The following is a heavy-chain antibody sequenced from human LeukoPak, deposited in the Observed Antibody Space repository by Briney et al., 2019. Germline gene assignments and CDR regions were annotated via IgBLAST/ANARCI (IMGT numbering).Heavy chain of an antibody. CDR1: GYTFTGYY. CDR2: INPNSGGT. V-gene: IGHV1-2*04. Sequence: ASVKVSCKASGYTFTGYYMHWVRQAPGQGLEWMGWINPNSGGTNYAQKFQGWVSMTRDTSISTAYTELSRLRSDDTAVYYCACGLGPRLNYYYGMDVWGQGTTVTVSS. J-gene: IGHJ6*02. D-gene: IGHD3-16*01. CDR3: ACGLGPRLNYYYGMDV.